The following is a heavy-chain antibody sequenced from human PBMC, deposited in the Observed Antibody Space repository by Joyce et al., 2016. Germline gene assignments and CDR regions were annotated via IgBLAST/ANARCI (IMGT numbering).Heavy chain of an antibody. V-gene: IGHV4-31*03. D-gene: IGHD2-15*01. CDR3: ARDSLATFDY. Sequence: QVQLQESGPRLVKPSQTLSLTCTVSGGSFSNDAYSWRWIRQHPGKGLEWIGHIYNSGSTDYNPSLKSRITMTVDTSKKQFSLNLGSVTGADTAVYYCARDSLATFDYWGQGTLVTVSS. CDR1: GGSFSNDAYS. J-gene: IGHJ4*02. CDR2: IYNSGST.